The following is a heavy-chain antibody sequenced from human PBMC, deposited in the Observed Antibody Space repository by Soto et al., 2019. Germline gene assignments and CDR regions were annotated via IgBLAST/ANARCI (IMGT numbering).Heavy chain of an antibody. CDR2: ISGSGGST. Sequence: GGSLRLSCAASGFTFSSYAMSWVRQAPGKGLEWVSAISGSGGSTYYADSVKGRFTISRDNSKNTLYLQMNSLRAEDTAVYYCAKDTGFSMVRGGDFDIWGQGTMVTVSS. CDR1: GFTFSSYA. J-gene: IGHJ3*02. V-gene: IGHV3-23*01. CDR3: AKDTGFSMVRGGDFDI. D-gene: IGHD3-10*01.